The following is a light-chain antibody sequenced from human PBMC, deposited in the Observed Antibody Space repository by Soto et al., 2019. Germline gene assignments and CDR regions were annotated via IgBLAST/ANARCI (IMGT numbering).Light chain of an antibody. CDR2: DAS. V-gene: IGKV3-11*01. CDR1: QSVSSY. Sequence: ESVLTHSPATLSLSPGERATLSCRASQSVSSYLAWYQQKPGQAPRLLIYDASNRATGIPARFSGSGSGTDFTLTISSLEPEDFAVYYCQQRSNWPTWTFGQGTKVDIK. J-gene: IGKJ1*01. CDR3: QQRSNWPTWT.